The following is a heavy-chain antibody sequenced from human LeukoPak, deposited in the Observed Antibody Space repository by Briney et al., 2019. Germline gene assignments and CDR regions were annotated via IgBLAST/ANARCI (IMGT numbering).Heavy chain of an antibody. D-gene: IGHD1-26*01. J-gene: IGHJ4*02. CDR1: GFTFSSYG. CDR2: ISGSGGST. CDR3: AKDRGSGSYPLYCFDY. Sequence: PGGSLRLSCAASGFTFSSYGMGWIRQAPGKGLEWVSAISGSGGSTYYADSVKGRFTISGDNSKNTLYLQMNSLRAEDTAVYYCAKDRGSGSYPLYCFDYWGQGTLVTVSS. V-gene: IGHV3-23*01.